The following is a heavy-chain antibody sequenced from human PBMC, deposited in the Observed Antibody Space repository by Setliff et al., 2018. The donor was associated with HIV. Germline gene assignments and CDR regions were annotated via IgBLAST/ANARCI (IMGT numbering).Heavy chain of an antibody. D-gene: IGHD1-1*01. CDR1: GFFFKNAW. CDR2: IKSEADGGTE. V-gene: IGHV3-15*01. J-gene: IGHJ4*02. CDR3: TTAGQGTLDFDY. Sequence: GGSLRLSCAASGFFFKNAWMSWVRQAPGKGLEWIGRIKSEADGGTEESAAFLKGRFTISRDDSKNTLYLQMNSLKIEDTGVYFCTTAGQGTLDFDYWGQGTLVTVSS.